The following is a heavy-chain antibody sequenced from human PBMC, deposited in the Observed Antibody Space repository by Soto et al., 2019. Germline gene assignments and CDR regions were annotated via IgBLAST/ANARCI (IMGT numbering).Heavy chain of an antibody. V-gene: IGHV3-30-3*01. CDR1: EFTFSTYP. Sequence: VLLVESGGGVVQPGRSLRLSCAASEFTFSTYPLHWVRQAPGKGLEWVAVISYDETNKYYADSVKGRFTISRDNSKNTLYQQMNSLRADDTAVYYCARGASDFWGGYPEIHYFDYWGQGTLVTVSS. J-gene: IGHJ4*02. D-gene: IGHD3-3*01. CDR3: ARGASDFWGGYPEIHYFDY. CDR2: ISYDETNK.